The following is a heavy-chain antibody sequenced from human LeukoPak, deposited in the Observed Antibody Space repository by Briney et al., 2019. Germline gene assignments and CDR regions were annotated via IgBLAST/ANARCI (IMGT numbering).Heavy chain of an antibody. D-gene: IGHD2-15*01. Sequence: SETLSLTCTVSGGSISSYYWSRIRQPPGKGLEWIGYIYTSGSTNYNPSLKSRVTISVDTSKNQFSLELSSVTAADTAVYYCARHDGAAKVDWFDPWGQGTLVTVSS. CDR1: GGSISSYY. CDR2: IYTSGST. CDR3: ARHDGAAKVDWFDP. V-gene: IGHV4-4*09. J-gene: IGHJ5*02.